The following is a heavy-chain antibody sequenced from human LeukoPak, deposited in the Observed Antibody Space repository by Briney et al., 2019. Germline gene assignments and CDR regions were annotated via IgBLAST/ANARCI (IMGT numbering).Heavy chain of an antibody. CDR3: ARVAVNYDSSGYYFNWYFDL. CDR2: IYYSGST. V-gene: IGHV4-39*07. J-gene: IGHJ2*01. D-gene: IGHD3-22*01. Sequence: SETLSLTCTVSGGSISSSSYYWGWIRQPPGKGLEWIGSIYYSGSTYYNPSLKSRVTISVDTSKNQFSLKLSSVTAADTAVYYCARVAVNYDSSGYYFNWYFDLWGRGTLVTVSS. CDR1: GGSISSSSYY.